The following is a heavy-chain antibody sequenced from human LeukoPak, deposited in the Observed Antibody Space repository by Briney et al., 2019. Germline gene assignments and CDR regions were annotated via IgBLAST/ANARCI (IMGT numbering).Heavy chain of an antibody. V-gene: IGHV1-8*03. CDR3: ARSIRLGYYYDSHPNPDAFDI. Sequence: ASVKVSCKASGYTFTSYDINWVRQATGQGLEWMGWMNPNSGNTGYAQKFQGRVTITRNTSISTAYMELSSLRSEDTAVYYCARSIRLGYYYDSHPNPDAFDIWGQGTMVTVSS. CDR2: MNPNSGNT. D-gene: IGHD3-22*01. J-gene: IGHJ3*02. CDR1: GYTFTSYD.